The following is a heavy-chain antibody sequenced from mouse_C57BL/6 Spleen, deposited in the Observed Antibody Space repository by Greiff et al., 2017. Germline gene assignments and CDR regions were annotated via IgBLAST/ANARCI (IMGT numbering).Heavy chain of an antibody. V-gene: IGHV1-61*01. Sequence: QVQLQQPGAELVRPGSSVKLSCKASGYTFTSYWMDWVKQRPGQGLEWIGNIYPSDSETHFNQKFKDKATLTVDKSSSTAYMQLSSLTSEDSAVYYCAREAYGNTGGMDYWGQGTSVTVSS. CDR3: AREAYGNTGGMDY. D-gene: IGHD2-1*01. CDR1: GYTFTSYW. CDR2: IYPSDSET. J-gene: IGHJ4*01.